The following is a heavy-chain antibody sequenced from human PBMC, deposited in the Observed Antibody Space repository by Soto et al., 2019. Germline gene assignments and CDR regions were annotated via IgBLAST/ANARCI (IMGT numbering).Heavy chain of an antibody. D-gene: IGHD2-15*01. CDR2: IWYGESDK. CDR3: ARDCSGGSCSPGY. J-gene: IGHJ4*02. Sequence: QVQLVESGGGVVQPGRSLRLSCAASGFTFSNYGMHWVRQAPGKGLEWVAVIWYGESDKHYADSVKGRFTISRDNSKNTLYRQMNRLRAEDTAVYYCARDCSGGSCSPGYWGQGTLVTVSS. V-gene: IGHV3-33*01. CDR1: GFTFSNYG.